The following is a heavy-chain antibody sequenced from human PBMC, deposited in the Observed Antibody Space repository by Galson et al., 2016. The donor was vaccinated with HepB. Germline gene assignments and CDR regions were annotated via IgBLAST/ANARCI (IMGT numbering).Heavy chain of an antibody. D-gene: IGHD2-15*01. Sequence: SLRLSCAASGFSVNNNYMNWVRQAPGKGLEWVSVIYRDSSTYYADSVKGRFTVSRDDAKNTVYPQMNSLRAEDTAVYYCAREIFGSYDAFDIWGQGTMVTVSS. CDR3: AREIFGSYDAFDI. CDR1: GFSVNNNY. J-gene: IGHJ3*02. V-gene: IGHV3-53*01. CDR2: IYRDSST.